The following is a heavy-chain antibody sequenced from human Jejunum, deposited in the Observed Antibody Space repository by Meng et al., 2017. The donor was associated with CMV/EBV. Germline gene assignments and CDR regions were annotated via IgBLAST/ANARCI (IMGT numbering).Heavy chain of an antibody. Sequence: VSCKASGGTFSNSAVSWVRQAPGQGLEWMGGIIPMSDTTKYAQKFKGRVTITTDESMNTAYMELSSLRSDDTAVYYCAREWGGMDVWGQGTTVTVSS. J-gene: IGHJ6*02. V-gene: IGHV1-69*05. D-gene: IGHD1-26*01. CDR1: GGTFSNSA. CDR3: AREWGGMDV. CDR2: IIPMSDTT.